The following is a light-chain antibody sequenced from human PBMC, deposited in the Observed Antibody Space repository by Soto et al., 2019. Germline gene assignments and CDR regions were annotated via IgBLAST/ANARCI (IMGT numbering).Light chain of an antibody. V-gene: IGKV4-1*01. CDR2: WAS. J-gene: IGKJ1*01. CDR1: QSVLYSSNNKNY. CDR3: QQYYTTPWT. Sequence: DIVMTQSPDSLAVSLGERATINCKSSQSVLYSSNNKNYLAWYQQKPGQPPKALIYWASTRESVVPDRFSGSGSGTDFTLTISSLQAEDVAVYYCQQYYTTPWTFGQGTKVEIK.